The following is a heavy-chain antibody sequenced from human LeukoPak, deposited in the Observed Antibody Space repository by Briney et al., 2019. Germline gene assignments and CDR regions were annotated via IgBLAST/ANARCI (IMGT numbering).Heavy chain of an antibody. J-gene: IGHJ6*03. CDR2: IYTSGST. D-gene: IGHD3-3*01. Sequence: MSSETLSLTCTVSGGSISSGSDYWSWIRQPAGKGLEWIGRIYTSGSTNYNPSLKRRVTISVDTSKNQFSLKLSSVTAADTAVYYCARDRAIFGVVSYLYYMDVWGKGTTVTVSS. V-gene: IGHV4-61*02. CDR3: ARDRAIFGVVSYLYYMDV. CDR1: GGSISSGSDY.